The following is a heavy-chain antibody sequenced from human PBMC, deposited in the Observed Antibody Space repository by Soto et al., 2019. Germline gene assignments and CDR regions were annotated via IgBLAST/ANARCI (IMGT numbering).Heavy chain of an antibody. CDR3: SRDGRRSYSSGPNAMDV. V-gene: IGHV4-31*03. CDR2: IYYSGST. J-gene: IGHJ6*02. D-gene: IGHD6-19*01. Sequence: QVQLQESGPGLVKPSQTLSLTCTVSGGSISSGGYYWSWIRQHPGKGLEGIGYIYYSGSTYYNPSLKRRVTISVDTSKHQFSLKLSYVTAADTAVYYCSRDGRRSYSSGPNAMDVWGQGTTVTVSS. CDR1: GGSISSGGYY.